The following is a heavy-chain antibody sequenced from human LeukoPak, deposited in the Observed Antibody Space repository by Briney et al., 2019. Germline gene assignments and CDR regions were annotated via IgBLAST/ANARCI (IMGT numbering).Heavy chain of an antibody. J-gene: IGHJ4*02. CDR1: GFPVSGHY. Sequence: GVSLRLSCAASGFPVSGHYMSWVRQAPGKGLEWVSVLYSGGDTYYADSVKGRFTISRDTSKNTLYLQMNGLRAEDTAVYYCARGNTGYSSAWGRDFDYWGQGTLVTVSS. CDR2: LYSGGDT. V-gene: IGHV3-66*01. D-gene: IGHD6-19*01. CDR3: ARGNTGYSSAWGRDFDY.